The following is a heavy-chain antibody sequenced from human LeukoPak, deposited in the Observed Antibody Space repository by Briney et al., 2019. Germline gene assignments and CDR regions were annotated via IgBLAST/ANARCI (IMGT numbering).Heavy chain of an antibody. V-gene: IGHV3-13*01. Sequence: GGSLRLSCAASGFTFSSYDMHWVRQATGKGLEWVSAIGTAGDTYYPGSVKGRFTISRENAKNSLYLQVNSLRAGDTAVYYCARARYGSGSFYYYYYMDVWGKGTTVTISS. CDR1: GFTFSSYD. J-gene: IGHJ6*03. D-gene: IGHD3-10*01. CDR3: ARARYGSGSFYYYYYMDV. CDR2: IGTAGDT.